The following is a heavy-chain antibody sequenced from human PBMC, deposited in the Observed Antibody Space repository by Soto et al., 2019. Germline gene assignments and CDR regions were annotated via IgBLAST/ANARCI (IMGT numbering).Heavy chain of an antibody. V-gene: IGHV3-23*01. CDR1: GFTFSNSI. CDR3: AKDPPQEPSSYSSGPNLDY. Sequence: GGSLRLSCAVSGFTFSNSIMNWVRQAPGKGLEWVSVIGASDGVTLYADSVKGRFIISRDNSKNTLYLHMNSLRAEDTAVYYCAKDPPQEPSSYSSGPNLDYWGQGTLVTVAS. D-gene: IGHD6-19*01. J-gene: IGHJ4*02. CDR2: IGASDGVT.